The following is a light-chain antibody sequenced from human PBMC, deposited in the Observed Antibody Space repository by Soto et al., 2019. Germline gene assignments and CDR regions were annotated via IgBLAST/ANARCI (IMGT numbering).Light chain of an antibody. CDR3: QQRSNWPPALS. Sequence: EVVLTQSPATLSRSPVERSTLSCRASQSVNNFLAWYQQKPGQTPRLLIYDASKRATGIPGRFSGSGSGTDFTLTISSLEPEDFAVYYCQQRSNWPPALSFGGGTKVDIK. J-gene: IGKJ4*01. CDR1: QSVNNF. CDR2: DAS. V-gene: IGKV3-11*01.